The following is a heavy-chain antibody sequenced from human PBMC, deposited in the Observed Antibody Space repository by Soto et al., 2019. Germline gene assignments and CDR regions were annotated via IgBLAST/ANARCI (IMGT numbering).Heavy chain of an antibody. D-gene: IGHD6-19*01. J-gene: IGHJ6*02. CDR3: AKDSSGRMTYYGMDV. V-gene: IGHV3-30*18. CDR2: ISYDGSNK. Sequence: GRSLRLSCAASGFTFSSYGMHWVRQAPGKGLEWVAVISYDGSNKYYADSVKGRFTISRDNSKNTLYLQMNSLRAEDTAVYYCAKDSSGRMTYYGMDVWGQGTTVTVSS. CDR1: GFTFSSYG.